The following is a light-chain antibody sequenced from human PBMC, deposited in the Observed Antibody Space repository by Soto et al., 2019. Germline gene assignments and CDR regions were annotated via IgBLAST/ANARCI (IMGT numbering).Light chain of an antibody. CDR3: QSYDSSLRGYV. J-gene: IGLJ1*01. CDR2: GNN. Sequence: QSVLTQPPSVSGAPGQGVTISCTGSSSNFGAGNDVQWYQQLPGTAPKLLIFGNNNRPSGVPDRFSGSKSGTSASLAISGLQSEDEADYYCQSYDSSLRGYVFGTGTKVTVL. V-gene: IGLV1-40*01. CDR1: SSNFGAGND.